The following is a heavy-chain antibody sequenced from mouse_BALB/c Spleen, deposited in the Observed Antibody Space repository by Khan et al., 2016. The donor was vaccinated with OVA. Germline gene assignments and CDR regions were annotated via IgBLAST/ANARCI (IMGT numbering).Heavy chain of an antibody. Sequence: DLVKPGASVKLSCKASGYTFTSFWINWIKQRPGQGLEWIGHIAPGSGSAYYNEMFKGKATLTVDTSSSTAYIQLSSLSSEDSAVYFGARSNYYGRSLYAMDYWGQGTSVTVSS. D-gene: IGHD1-1*01. V-gene: IGHV1S41*01. J-gene: IGHJ4*01. CDR1: GYTFTSFW. CDR2: IAPGSGSA. CDR3: ARSNYYGRSLYAMDY.